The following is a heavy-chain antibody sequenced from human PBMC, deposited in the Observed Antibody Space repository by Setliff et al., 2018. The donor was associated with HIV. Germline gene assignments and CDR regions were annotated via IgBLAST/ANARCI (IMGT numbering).Heavy chain of an antibody. CDR1: GGSISTSRYY. CDR2: INYRGNT. D-gene: IGHD3-10*01. V-gene: IGHV4-39*01. Sequence: SETLSLTCTVSGGSISTSRYYWGWIRQPPGKGLEWIGSINYRGNTYYNPSLKSRAAISVDTSKNQISLKLSSVTAADTAVHYCASLDGSESPYIYYYYMDVWGEGTAVTSP. J-gene: IGHJ6*03. CDR3: ASLDGSESPYIYYYYMDV.